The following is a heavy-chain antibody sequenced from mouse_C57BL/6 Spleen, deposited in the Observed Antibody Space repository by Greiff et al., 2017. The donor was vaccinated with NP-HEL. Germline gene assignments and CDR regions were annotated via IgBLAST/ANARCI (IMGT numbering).Heavy chain of an antibody. CDR2: IRSKSNNYAT. V-gene: IGHV10-1*01. CDR1: GFSFNTYA. CDR3: VRQIYGSALDY. D-gene: IGHD1-1*01. Sequence: EVQRVESGGGLVQPKGSLKLSCAASGFSFNTYAMNWVRQAPGKGLEWVARIRSKSNNYATYYADSVKDSFTISRDDSESMLYLHMNNLKAEDTAMYCLVRQIYGSALDYWGQGTTLTVSS. J-gene: IGHJ2*01.